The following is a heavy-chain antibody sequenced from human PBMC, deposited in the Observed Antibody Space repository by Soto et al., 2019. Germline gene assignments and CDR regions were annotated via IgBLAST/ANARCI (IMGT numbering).Heavy chain of an antibody. J-gene: IGHJ6*02. D-gene: IGHD3-10*01. V-gene: IGHV4-59*01. CDR2: IYYSGST. CDR1: GGSISSYY. Sequence: SETLSLTCTVSGGSISSYYWSWIRQPPGKGLEWIGYIYYSGSTNYNPSLKSRVTISVDTSKNQFSLKLSSVTAADTAVYYCARDLMVRGVNYYGMDVWGQGTTVTVSS. CDR3: ARDLMVRGVNYYGMDV.